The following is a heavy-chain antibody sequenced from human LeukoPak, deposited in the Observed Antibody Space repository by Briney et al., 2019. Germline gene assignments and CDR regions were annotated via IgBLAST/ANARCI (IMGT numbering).Heavy chain of an antibody. D-gene: IGHD4-11*01. V-gene: IGHV4-39*07. CDR1: GGSINSGRDY. J-gene: IGHJ4*02. CDR2: SHHSGST. CDR3: ARDSNIARFFI. Sequence: PSETLSLTCTDSGGSINSGRDYWGWIRQSPGKDLEWIGSSHHSGSTYYNPSLKSRVTISLDTSKNQFSLKLTSVTAAGTAVYFCARDSNIARFFIWGQGTLVTVSS.